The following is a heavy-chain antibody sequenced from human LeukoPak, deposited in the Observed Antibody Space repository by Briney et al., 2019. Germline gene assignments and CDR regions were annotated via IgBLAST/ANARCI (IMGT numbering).Heavy chain of an antibody. CDR3: ARGSGSNDY. J-gene: IGHJ4*02. V-gene: IGHV3-30*02. D-gene: IGHD3-10*01. Sequence: GGSLRLSCAASGFTFSSYGMHWVRQAPGKGLEWVAFIRYDGSIKHYADSVKGRFTISRDNAKNSLYLQMNSLRAEDTAVYYCARGSGSNDYWGQGTLVTVSS. CDR2: IRYDGSIK. CDR1: GFTFSSYG.